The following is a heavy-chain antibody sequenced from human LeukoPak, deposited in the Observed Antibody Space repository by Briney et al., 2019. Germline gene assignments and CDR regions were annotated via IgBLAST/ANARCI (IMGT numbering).Heavy chain of an antibody. CDR3: ARRAGAYSHPYDY. D-gene: IGHD4/OR15-4a*01. CDR1: GFTLSNYW. J-gene: IGHJ4*02. Sequence: GGSLRLSCAASGFTLSNYWMSWVRQAPGKGLEWVANIDQDGTTRSYVDSVKGRFTISRDNAKNSLHLQMNSLRAEDTAVYYCARRAGAYSHPYDYWGQGTLVTVSS. V-gene: IGHV3-7*01. CDR2: IDQDGTTR.